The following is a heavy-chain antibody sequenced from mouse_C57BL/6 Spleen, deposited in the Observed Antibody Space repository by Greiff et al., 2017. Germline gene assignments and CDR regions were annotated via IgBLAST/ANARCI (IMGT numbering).Heavy chain of an antibody. J-gene: IGHJ1*03. CDR3: ARAPLHYDGSSPGYFDV. D-gene: IGHD1-1*01. CDR2: INPNYGPT. CDR1: GYSFTDYN. Sequence: EVKLVESGPELVKPGASVKISCKASGYSFTDYNMNWVKPSNGKSLEWIGVINPNYGPTSYNQKFKGKATLTVDQSSSTAYMQLNSLTSEDSAVYYWARAPLHYDGSSPGYFDVWGTGTTVTVSS. V-gene: IGHV1-39*01.